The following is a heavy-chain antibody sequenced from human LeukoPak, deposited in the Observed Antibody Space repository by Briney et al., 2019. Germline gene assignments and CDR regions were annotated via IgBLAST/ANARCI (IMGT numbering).Heavy chain of an antibody. CDR1: GYTFADHY. CDR2: INPNTGDT. J-gene: IGHJ4*02. Sequence: GASVTVSCKASGYTFADHYIHWVRQVPGQGFEWMGWINPNTGDTDYAQKFQDRIALPSYTSISTVYMELNRLESDDTALYYCARDLATIDGIAWYYFENWGQGTLVTVS. CDR3: ARDLATIDGIAWYYFEN. V-gene: IGHV1-2*02. D-gene: IGHD5-12*01.